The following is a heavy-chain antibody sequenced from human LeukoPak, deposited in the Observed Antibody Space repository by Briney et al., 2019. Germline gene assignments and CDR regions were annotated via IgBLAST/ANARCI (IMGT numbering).Heavy chain of an antibody. V-gene: IGHV4-61*08. CDR3: ARSGSGYFIYYFDY. D-gene: IGHD3-3*01. J-gene: IGHJ4*02. CDR2: IYYSGST. CDR1: GGSIRSGGYY. Sequence: SETLSLTCTVPGGSIRSGGYYWSWIRQHPGKGLEWIGYIYYSGSTNYNPSLKSRVTISVDTSKNQFSLKLSSVTAADTAVYYCARSGSGYFIYYFDYWGQGTLVTVSS.